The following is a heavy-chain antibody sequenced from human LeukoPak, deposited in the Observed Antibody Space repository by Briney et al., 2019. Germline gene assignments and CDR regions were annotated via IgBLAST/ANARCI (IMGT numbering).Heavy chain of an antibody. Sequence: GGSLRLSCAASGFTFSSYAMSWVRQAPGKGLERVSAISGSGGSTYYADSVKGRFTISRDNSKNTLYLQVNSLRAEDTAVYYCAKDAYNVLLWFGESAYFDYWGQGTLVTVSS. D-gene: IGHD3-10*01. CDR2: ISGSGGST. CDR1: GFTFSSYA. J-gene: IGHJ4*02. CDR3: AKDAYNVLLWFGESAYFDY. V-gene: IGHV3-23*01.